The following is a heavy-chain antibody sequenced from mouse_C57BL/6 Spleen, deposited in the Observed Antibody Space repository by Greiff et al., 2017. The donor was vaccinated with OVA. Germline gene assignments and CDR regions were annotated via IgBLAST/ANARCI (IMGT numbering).Heavy chain of an antibody. D-gene: IGHD2-3*01. CDR2: SRNKANDYTT. J-gene: IGHJ2*01. V-gene: IGHV7-1*01. CDR1: GFTFSDFY. Sequence: EVKVVESGGGLVQSGRSLRLSCATSGFTFSDFYMEWVRQAPGKGLEWIAASRNKANDYTTEYSASVKGRFIVSRDTSQSILYLQMNALRAEDTAIYYCARAIYDGYYVFDYWGQGTTLTVSS. CDR3: ARAIYDGYYVFDY.